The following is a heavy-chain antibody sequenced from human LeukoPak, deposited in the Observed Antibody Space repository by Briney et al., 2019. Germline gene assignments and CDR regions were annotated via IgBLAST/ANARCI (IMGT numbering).Heavy chain of an antibody. CDR2: ISGSGGST. Sequence: PGGSLRLSCAASGFTFNSYAMSWVRRAPGKGLEWVSAISGSGGSTFYADSVKGRFTISRDNSKNTLSLQMNSLRAEDTAVYYCAKAQDPIAAAGTSPFDYWGQGTLVTVSS. J-gene: IGHJ4*02. CDR1: GFTFNSYA. CDR3: AKAQDPIAAAGTSPFDY. V-gene: IGHV3-23*01. D-gene: IGHD6-13*01.